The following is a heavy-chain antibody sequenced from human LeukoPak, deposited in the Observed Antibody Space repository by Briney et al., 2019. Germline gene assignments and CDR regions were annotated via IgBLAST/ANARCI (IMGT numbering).Heavy chain of an antibody. Sequence: GGSLRLSCAASGFTFSSYAMSWVRQAPGKGLEWVSAISGSGGSTYYADSVEGRFTISRDNSKNTLYLQMNSLRAEDTAVYYCAKGVSATIFGVAPFDYWGQGTLVTVSS. V-gene: IGHV3-23*01. J-gene: IGHJ4*02. D-gene: IGHD3-3*01. CDR1: GFTFSSYA. CDR3: AKGVSATIFGVAPFDY. CDR2: ISGSGGST.